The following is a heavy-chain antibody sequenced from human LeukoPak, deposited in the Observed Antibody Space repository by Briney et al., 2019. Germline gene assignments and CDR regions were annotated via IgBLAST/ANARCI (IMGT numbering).Heavy chain of an antibody. D-gene: IGHD6-13*01. CDR3: TKGQLASDY. CDR2: ISGSGTST. V-gene: IGHV3-23*01. J-gene: IGHJ4*02. Sequence: PGGSLRLSCAASGFTFSNYAMSWVRQAPGKGLEWVSAISGSGTSTYYADSVKGRYTISRDNSRNTLYLQMNSLRAEDTAVYYCTKGQLASDYWGQGTLVTVSS. CDR1: GFTFSNYA.